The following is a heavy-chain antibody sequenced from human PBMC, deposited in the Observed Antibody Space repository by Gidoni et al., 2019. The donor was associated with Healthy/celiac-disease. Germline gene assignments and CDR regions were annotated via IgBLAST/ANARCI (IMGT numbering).Heavy chain of an antibody. D-gene: IGHD2-21*02. CDR3: ARGEGSDYYFDY. J-gene: IGHJ4*02. Sequence: SVKGRFTISRDNAKNTLYLQMNSLRAEDTAVYYCARGEGSDYYFDYWGQGTLVTVSS. V-gene: IGHV3-74*01.